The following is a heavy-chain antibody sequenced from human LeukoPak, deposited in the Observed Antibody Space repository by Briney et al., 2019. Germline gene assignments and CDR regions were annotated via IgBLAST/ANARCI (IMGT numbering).Heavy chain of an antibody. J-gene: IGHJ4*02. CDR1: GYTFTGYY. CDR2: INPNSGGT. D-gene: IGHD3-10*01. CDR3: ARQLWFGEFAVDY. V-gene: IGHV1-2*02. Sequence: GASVKVSCKASGYTFTGYYMHWVRQAPGQGLEWMGWINPNSGGTNYAQKFQGRVTMTRDTSISTAYMELSRLRSDDTAVYYCARQLWFGEFAVDYWGQGTLVTVSS.